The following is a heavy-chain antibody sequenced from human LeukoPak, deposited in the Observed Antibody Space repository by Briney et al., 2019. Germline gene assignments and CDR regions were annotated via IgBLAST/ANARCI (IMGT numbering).Heavy chain of an antibody. V-gene: IGHV4-39*01. Sequence: SETLSLTCTVSGGSISSSSYYWGWIRQPPGKGLEWIGSIYYSGSTYYNPSLKSRVTISVDTSKNQSSLKLSSVTAADTAVYYCARRILGDYVIDYWGQGTLVTVSS. CDR3: ARRILGDYVIDY. CDR2: IYYSGST. D-gene: IGHD4-17*01. J-gene: IGHJ4*02. CDR1: GGSISSSSYY.